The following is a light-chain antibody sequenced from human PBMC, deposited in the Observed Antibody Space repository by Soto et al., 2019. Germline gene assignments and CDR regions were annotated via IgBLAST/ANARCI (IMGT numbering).Light chain of an antibody. CDR2: AAS. CDR3: QQYDRHPIS. Sequence: DIQMTQYPSSLSASAGDRVTITCRASQGISSWLAWYQQKPEKAPKSLIYAASSLHSGVPSRFSGSGSGTDFTLTITSVQPEDSATYYCQQYDRHPISFGQGTRREIK. V-gene: IGKV1D-16*01. CDR1: QGISSW. J-gene: IGKJ5*01.